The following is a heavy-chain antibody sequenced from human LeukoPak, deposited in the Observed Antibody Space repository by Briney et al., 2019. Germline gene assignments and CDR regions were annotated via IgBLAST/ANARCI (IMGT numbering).Heavy chain of an antibody. CDR2: IHYIGST. J-gene: IGHJ5*02. V-gene: IGHV4-59*01. CDR3: ARGVTAAASS. D-gene: IGHD6-13*01. CDR1: GDSITTYY. Sequence: SETLSLTCTVSGDSITTYYWSWIRQPPGKGLEWIGYIHYIGSTNYNPSLKNRVAISADISKTQFTLRLRSVTAADTAVYFCARGVTAAASSWGQGTLVTVSS.